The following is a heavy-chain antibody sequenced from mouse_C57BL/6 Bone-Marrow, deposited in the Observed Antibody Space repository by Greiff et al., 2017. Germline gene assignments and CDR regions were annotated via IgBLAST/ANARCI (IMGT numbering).Heavy chain of an antibody. CDR1: GFTFSDAW. D-gene: IGHD2-3*01. Sequence: EVQLQESGGGLVQPGGSMKLSCAASGFTFSDAWMDWVRQSPEKGLEWVAEIGNKANNHATYYAESVKGRFTISRDDSKSSVYLQMNSLRAEDTGIYYCTVNDGPIDYWGQGTTLTVSS. V-gene: IGHV6-6*01. J-gene: IGHJ2*01. CDR3: TVNDGPIDY. CDR2: IGNKANNHAT.